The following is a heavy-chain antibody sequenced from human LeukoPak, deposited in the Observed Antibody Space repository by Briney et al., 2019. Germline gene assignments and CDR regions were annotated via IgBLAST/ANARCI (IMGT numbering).Heavy chain of an antibody. J-gene: IGHJ4*02. CDR2: ISGSGGST. Sequence: GGSLRPSCAASGFTFSSYAMSWVRQAPGKGLEWVSAISGSGGSTYYADSVKGRFTISRDNSKNTLYLQMNSLRAEDTAVYYCAKFFPAYCGGDCYPRAGYFDYWGQGTLVTVSS. D-gene: IGHD2-21*02. CDR3: AKFFPAYCGGDCYPRAGYFDY. CDR1: GFTFSSYA. V-gene: IGHV3-23*01.